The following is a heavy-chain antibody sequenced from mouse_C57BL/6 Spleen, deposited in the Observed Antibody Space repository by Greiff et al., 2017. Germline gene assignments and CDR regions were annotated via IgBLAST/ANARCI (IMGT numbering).Heavy chain of an antibody. J-gene: IGHJ1*03. CDR2: IYPGNGDT. CDR1: GSAFSSSW. CDR3: ARIYYDYDWYFCV. D-gene: IGHD2-4*01. V-gene: IGHV1-82*01. Sequence: VQLVESGPELVKPGASVKISCKASGSAFSSSWMTWVKQRPGKGLEWIGRIYPGNGDTNYNGKFKGKATLTADKSSSTAYMQLSSLTSEDSAVYFCARIYYDYDWYFCVWGTGATVTVST.